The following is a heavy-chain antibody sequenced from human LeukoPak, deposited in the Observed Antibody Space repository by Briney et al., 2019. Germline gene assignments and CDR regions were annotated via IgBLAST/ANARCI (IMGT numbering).Heavy chain of an antibody. V-gene: IGHV3-23*01. Sequence: GGSLRLSCAASGFTFSNYAMSWVREAPGKGLEWVSAISGNSGSTYYADSVKGRFTSSRDNSKNTLHLQMNSLRAEDTAVYYCAKGLDDYSSSWYAYWGQGTLVTVSS. J-gene: IGHJ4*02. CDR3: AKGLDDYSSSWYAY. CDR2: ISGNSGST. CDR1: GFTFSNYA. D-gene: IGHD6-13*01.